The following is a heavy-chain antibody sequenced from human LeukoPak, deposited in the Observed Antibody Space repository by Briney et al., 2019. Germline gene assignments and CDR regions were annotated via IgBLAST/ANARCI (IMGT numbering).Heavy chain of an antibody. CDR1: GGSISSGDYY. J-gene: IGHJ5*02. D-gene: IGHD3-3*01. CDR2: IYYSGST. Sequence: SQTLSLTCTVSGGSISSGDYYWSWIRQPPGKGLEWIGYIYYSGSTYYNPSLKSRVTISVDTSKNQFSLKLSSVIGTDTAVYSCARVYDFWSGYLVDPWGQGTLVTVSS. CDR3: ARVYDFWSGYLVDP. V-gene: IGHV4-30-4*08.